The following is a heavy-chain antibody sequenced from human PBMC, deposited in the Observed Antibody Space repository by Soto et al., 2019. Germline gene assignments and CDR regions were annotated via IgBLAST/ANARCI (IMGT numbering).Heavy chain of an antibody. V-gene: IGHV3-23*01. CDR3: ALDVLRYFDWLPTHDAFDI. Sequence: GGSLRLSCAASGFTFSSYAMSWVRQAPGKGLEWVSAISGSGGSTYYADSVKGRFTISRDNSKNTLYLQMNSLRAEDTAVYYCALDVLRYFDWLPTHDAFDIWGQGTMVTVSS. CDR2: ISGSGGST. J-gene: IGHJ3*02. D-gene: IGHD3-9*01. CDR1: GFTFSSYA.